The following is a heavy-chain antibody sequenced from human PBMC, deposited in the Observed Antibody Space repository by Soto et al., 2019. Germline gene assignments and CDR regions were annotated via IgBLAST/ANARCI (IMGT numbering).Heavy chain of an antibody. J-gene: IGHJ3*02. CDR3: AREKWLVRRNDPFDI. D-gene: IGHD6-19*01. Sequence: GASVKLSCKASGYTFINYYTHWVRQAPGQGLEWMGIINPNGGSTTYAQKFQGRVTLTRDTSTNTVNMELSSLRSEDTAVYYCAREKWLVRRNDPFDIWGQGTMVTVSS. CDR2: INPNGGST. CDR1: GYTFINYY. V-gene: IGHV1-46*01.